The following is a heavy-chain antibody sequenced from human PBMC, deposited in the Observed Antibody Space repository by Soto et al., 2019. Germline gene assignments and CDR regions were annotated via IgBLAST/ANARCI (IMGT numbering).Heavy chain of an antibody. CDR1: GGSVSSGSYY. V-gene: IGHV4-61*01. Sequence: PSETLSLTCTVSGGSVSSGSYYWSWIRQPPGKGLEWIGYIYYSGSTNYNPSLKSRVTISVDTSKNQFSLKLSSVTAADTAVYYCARDAIAEYPHYMDVWGKGTTVTVSS. CDR2: IYYSGST. CDR3: ARDAIAEYPHYMDV. J-gene: IGHJ6*03. D-gene: IGHD6-13*01.